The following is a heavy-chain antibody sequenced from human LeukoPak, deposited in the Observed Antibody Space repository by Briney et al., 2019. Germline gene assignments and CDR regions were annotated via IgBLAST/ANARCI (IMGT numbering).Heavy chain of an antibody. J-gene: IGHJ4*02. CDR1: GFSFSSYA. CDR2: ISGSGGST. V-gene: IGHV3-23*01. Sequence: GGSLRLSCTASGFSFSSYAMSWVRQAPGKGLEWVSGISGSGGSTFYADSVKGRFAISRDNLKNTLYLQMNSLRVEDTAVYYCAKDGGDYGVDYWGQGTLVTVSS. CDR3: AKDGGDYGVDY. D-gene: IGHD4-17*01.